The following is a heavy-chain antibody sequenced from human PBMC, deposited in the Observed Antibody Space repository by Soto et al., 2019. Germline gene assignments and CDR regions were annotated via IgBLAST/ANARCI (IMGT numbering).Heavy chain of an antibody. J-gene: IGHJ5*02. D-gene: IGHD3-9*01. Sequence: GGSLRLSCAASGFTFTGSEMHWVRQAPGKGLEWVAFVSYDGGGQYYADSVKGRFTVSRDNSRNTLHLQMDSLRPEDTAVYYCARAIYFSEKTAYYAKVFKCFDPWGQGALVTVSS. CDR3: ARAIYFSEKTAYYAKVFKCFDP. CDR1: GFTFTGSE. V-gene: IGHV3-30*04. CDR2: VSYDGGGQ.